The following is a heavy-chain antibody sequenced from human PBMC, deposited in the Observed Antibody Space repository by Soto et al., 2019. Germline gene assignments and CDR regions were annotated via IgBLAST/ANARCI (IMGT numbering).Heavy chain of an antibody. D-gene: IGHD3-3*01. Sequence: SVKVSCKASGGTFSSYAISWVRQAPGQGLEWMGGIIPIFGTANYAQKFQGRVTITADESTSTAYMELSRLTPDDTAVYYCARGVWSGSYVGADSFDVWGQGTLVTVSS. CDR2: IIPIFGTA. V-gene: IGHV1-69*13. CDR3: ARGVWSGSYVGADSFDV. J-gene: IGHJ3*01. CDR1: GGTFSSYA.